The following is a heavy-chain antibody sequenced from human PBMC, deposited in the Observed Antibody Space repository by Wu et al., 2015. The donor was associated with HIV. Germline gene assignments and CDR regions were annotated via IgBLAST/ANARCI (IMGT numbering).Heavy chain of an antibody. CDR1: GNSLNKLS. CDR3: ASSSRDGWSSGLPY. V-gene: IGHV1-24*01. J-gene: IGHJ1*01. D-gene: IGHD5-24*01. Sequence: HVQLFQSGAVMRKPGASVKVSCKVLGNSLNKLSMNWVRQAPGRGLEWMGGFDPEDGKILYAQKFQGRVVMTEDTLTNTAYLVFNTLTSDDTATFYCASSSRDGWSSGLPYWGQGTPVIVAS. CDR2: FDPEDGKI.